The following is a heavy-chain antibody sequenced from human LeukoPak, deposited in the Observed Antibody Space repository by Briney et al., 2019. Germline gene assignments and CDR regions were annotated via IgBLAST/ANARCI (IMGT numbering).Heavy chain of an antibody. Sequence: SETLSLTCAVYGGSFSGYYWSWIRQPPGKGLEWIGYIYYSGSTNYNPSLKSRVTISVDTSKNQFSLKLSSVTAADTAVYYCARVTLTTDWLFDCWGQGTLVTVSS. CDR2: IYYSGST. V-gene: IGHV4-59*01. CDR3: ARVTLTTDWLFDC. J-gene: IGHJ4*02. D-gene: IGHD4-11*01. CDR1: GGSFSGYY.